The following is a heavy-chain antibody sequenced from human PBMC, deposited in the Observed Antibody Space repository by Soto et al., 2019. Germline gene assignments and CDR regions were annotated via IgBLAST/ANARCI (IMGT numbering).Heavy chain of an antibody. V-gene: IGHV3-15*01. Sequence: GGSLRLSCAAPGFTFSNAWMSWVRQAPGKGLEWVGRIKSKTDGGTTDYAAPVKGRFTISRDDSKNTLYLQMNSLKTEDTAVYYCTTQPLVVQEDYWGQGTLVTVSS. CDR2: IKSKTDGGTT. J-gene: IGHJ4*02. CDR1: GFTFSNAW. CDR3: TTQPLVVQEDY. D-gene: IGHD3-22*01.